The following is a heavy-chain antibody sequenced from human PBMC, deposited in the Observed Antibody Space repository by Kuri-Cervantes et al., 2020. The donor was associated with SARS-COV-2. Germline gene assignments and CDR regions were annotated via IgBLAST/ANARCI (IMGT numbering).Heavy chain of an antibody. Sequence: GESLKISCAASGFTFSSYGMHWVRQAPGKGLEWVAFIRYDGSNKYYADSVKGRFTISRDNSKNTLYLQMNSLRAEDTAVHYCAKAPGIYSSSWYELDYWGQGTLVTVSS. V-gene: IGHV3-30*02. CDR2: IRYDGSNK. CDR1: GFTFSSYG. D-gene: IGHD6-13*01. CDR3: AKAPGIYSSSWYELDY. J-gene: IGHJ4*02.